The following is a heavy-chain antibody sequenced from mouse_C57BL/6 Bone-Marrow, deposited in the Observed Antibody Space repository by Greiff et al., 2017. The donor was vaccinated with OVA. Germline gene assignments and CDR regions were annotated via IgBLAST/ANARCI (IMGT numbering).Heavy chain of an antibody. J-gene: IGHJ3*01. CDR2: IYPGDGDT. D-gene: IGHD4-1*01. V-gene: IGHV1-82*01. CDR1: GYAFSSSW. CDR3: ARAGTLAWFAY. Sequence: VKLQESGPELVKPGASVKISCKASGYAFSSSWMNWVKQRPGKGLEWIGRIYPGDGDTNYNGKFKGKATLTADKSSSTAYMQLSSLTSEDSAVYFCARAGTLAWFAYWGQGTLVTVSA.